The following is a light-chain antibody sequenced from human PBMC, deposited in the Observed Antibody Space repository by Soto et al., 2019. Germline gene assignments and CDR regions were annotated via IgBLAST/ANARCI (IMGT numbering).Light chain of an antibody. CDR2: GVS. V-gene: IGKV3-20*01. J-gene: IGKJ1*01. CDR3: QQYSSSPRT. CDR1: QSVSSSY. Sequence: LSLSPLTLSCPPGETATLSSRASQSVSSSYFAWYQQKRGQAPRLLIYGVSSRATGIPDRFSGSGSGTDFTLTISRLEPEDSAVYYCQQYSSSPRTFGQGTKVDIK.